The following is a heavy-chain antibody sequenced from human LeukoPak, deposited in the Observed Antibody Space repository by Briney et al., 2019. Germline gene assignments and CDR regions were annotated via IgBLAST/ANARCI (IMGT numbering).Heavy chain of an antibody. CDR2: IYYSGST. CDR1: GGSFSSSSYY. CDR3: ARPAPDYYYMDV. Sequence: KPSETLSLTCAVYGGSFSSSSYYWGWIRQPPGKGLEWIGSIYYSGSTYYNPSLKSRVTISVDTSKNQFSLKLSSVTAADTAEYYCARPAPDYYYMDVWGKGTTVTVSS. J-gene: IGHJ6*03. V-gene: IGHV4-39*01.